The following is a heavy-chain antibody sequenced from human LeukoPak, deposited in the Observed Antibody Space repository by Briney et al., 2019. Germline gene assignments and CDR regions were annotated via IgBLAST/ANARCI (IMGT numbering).Heavy chain of an antibody. CDR3: ARDRWSSSSSEGTFDI. V-gene: IGHV1-8*01. J-gene: IGHJ3*02. CDR1: GYTFTSYD. D-gene: IGHD6-6*01. CDR2: MNPNSGNT. Sequence: ASVKVSCKASGYTFTSYDINWVRQATGQGLEWMGWMNPNSGNTGYAQNLRDRVTMTTDTSTNTAYMELRSLRSDDTAVYYCARDRWSSSSSEGTFDIWGHGTMVIV.